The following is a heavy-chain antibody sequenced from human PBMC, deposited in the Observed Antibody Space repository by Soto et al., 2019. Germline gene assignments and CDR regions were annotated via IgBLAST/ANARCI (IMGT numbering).Heavy chain of an antibody. J-gene: IGHJ4*02. Sequence: GSLRLCCAVSGLTFSSYAMHWVRQAPGKGLEWVAVISYDGSNKYYADSVKGRFTISRDNSKNTLYLQMNRLRAEDTAVYYCAREEAVAGHWGPFDYWGQGTLVTVSS. CDR3: AREEAVAGHWGPFDY. CDR1: GLTFSSYA. CDR2: ISYDGSNK. D-gene: IGHD6-19*01. V-gene: IGHV3-30-3*01.